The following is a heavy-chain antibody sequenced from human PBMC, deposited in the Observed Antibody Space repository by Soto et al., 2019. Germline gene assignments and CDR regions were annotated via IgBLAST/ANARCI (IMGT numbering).Heavy chain of an antibody. Sequence: VQLVESGGGVVQPGRSLRLSCAASGFTFSSYGMHWVRQAPGKGLEWVAVVWNDGINKYYADSAKGRFTISRDNSENTLYLQMNSLRAEDTAVYYCARCRYSSGWYGEYWGQGTLVTVSS. V-gene: IGHV3-33*01. CDR3: ARCRYSSGWYGEY. D-gene: IGHD6-19*01. CDR1: GFTFSSYG. J-gene: IGHJ4*02. CDR2: VWNDGINK.